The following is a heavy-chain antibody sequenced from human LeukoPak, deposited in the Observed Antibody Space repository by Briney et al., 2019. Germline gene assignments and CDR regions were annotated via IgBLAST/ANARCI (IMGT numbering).Heavy chain of an antibody. D-gene: IGHD6-13*01. CDR1: GYTFTSYA. V-gene: IGHV1-3*01. CDR3: ARNQIPGIAAAGSYGMDV. Sequence: ASVKVSCKASGYTFTSYAMHWVRQAPGQRLEWMGWINAGNGNTKYSQKFQGRVTITRDTSASTAYMELSSLGSEDTAVYYCARNQIPGIAAAGSYGMDVWGQGTTVTVSS. J-gene: IGHJ6*02. CDR2: INAGNGNT.